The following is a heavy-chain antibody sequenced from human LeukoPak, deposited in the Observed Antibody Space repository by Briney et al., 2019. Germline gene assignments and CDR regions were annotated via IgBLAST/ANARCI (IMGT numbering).Heavy chain of an antibody. D-gene: IGHD1-20*01. V-gene: IGHV4-59*08. CDR2: IYHSGST. J-gene: IGHJ3*02. Sequence: SETLSLTCTVSGGSISSYYWSWIRQPPGKGLEWLGYIYHSGSTKYNPSLESRVTISVDTSKNQFSLKVSSVTAADTAMYHCARHISGSVAFDIWGQGTMVTVSS. CDR3: ARHISGSVAFDI. CDR1: GGSISSYY.